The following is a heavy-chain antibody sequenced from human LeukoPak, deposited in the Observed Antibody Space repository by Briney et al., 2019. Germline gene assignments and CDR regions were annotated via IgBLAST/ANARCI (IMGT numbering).Heavy chain of an antibody. V-gene: IGHV3-74*01. CDR3: ARRPEKYSSCVSCSLSRFDP. D-gene: IGHD2-15*01. CDR1: GVSFSTHW. J-gene: IGHJ5*02. Sequence: GGSLRLSCAASGVSFSTHWMHWLRQAPGKGLVWVSRIDSDGSTTTYADSVKGRFTISRDNAKNTIYLQMNSLRAEDTAVYYCARRPEKYSSCVSCSLSRFDPRGQGTLVTVSS. CDR2: IDSDGSTT.